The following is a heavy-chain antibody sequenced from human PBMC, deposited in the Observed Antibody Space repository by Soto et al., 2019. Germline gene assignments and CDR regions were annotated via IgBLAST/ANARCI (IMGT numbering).Heavy chain of an antibody. CDR2: ISAYNGNT. D-gene: IGHD2-15*01. Sequence: QVQLVQSGAEVKKPGASVKVSCKASGYTFTSFGISWVRQAPGQGLEWMGWISAYNGNTNSAQQFQGRVPMTTDTSTSTAYMELRSLRSDDTAVYYCARDSCTGGSCPANWFDPWGQGTLVTVSS. V-gene: IGHV1-18*01. J-gene: IGHJ5*02. CDR1: GYTFTSFG. CDR3: ARDSCTGGSCPANWFDP.